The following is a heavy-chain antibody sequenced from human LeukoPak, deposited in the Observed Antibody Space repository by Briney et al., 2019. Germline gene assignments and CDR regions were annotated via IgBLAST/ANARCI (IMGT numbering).Heavy chain of an antibody. CDR1: GYTFTDYY. CDR3: ARIRYCGGISCYYIDY. Sequence: GASVKVSCKASGYTFTDYYMHWVRQAPGQGLEWMGWINPDSGGTNYQGRVTMTRDTSISTAYMELSRLRSDDTAFYYCARIRYCGGISCYYIDYWGQGTLVTVSA. J-gene: IGHJ4*02. D-gene: IGHD2-2*01. V-gene: IGHV1-2*02. CDR2: INPDSGGT.